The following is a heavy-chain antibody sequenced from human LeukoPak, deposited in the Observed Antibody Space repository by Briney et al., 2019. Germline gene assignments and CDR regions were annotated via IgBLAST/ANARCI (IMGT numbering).Heavy chain of an antibody. V-gene: IGHV4-34*01. CDR1: GGSFSDYY. Sequence: SETLSLTCAVYGGSFSDYYWGWIRQPPGKGLEWIGNIYPSGTTYYNPSLKTRVTISVDTSKNQFSLKLSSVTAADTAVYFCARAYSSSWYFNWFDPWGQGTLVTVSS. CDR3: ARAYSSSWYFNWFDP. CDR2: IYPSGTT. D-gene: IGHD6-13*01. J-gene: IGHJ5*02.